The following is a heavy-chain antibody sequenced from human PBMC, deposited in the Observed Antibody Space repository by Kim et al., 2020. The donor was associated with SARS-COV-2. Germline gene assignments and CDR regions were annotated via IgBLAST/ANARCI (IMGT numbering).Heavy chain of an antibody. V-gene: IGHV4-38-2*02. CDR3: ARGPSSGWPLD. CDR2: IYHSGST. D-gene: IGHD6-19*01. Sequence: SETLSLTCTVSGYSISSGYYWGWIRQPPGKGLEWIGSIYHSGSTYYNPSLKSRVTISVDTSKNQFSLKLISVTAADTAVYYCARGPSSGWPLDWGQGTLVTVSS. CDR1: GYSISSGYY. J-gene: IGHJ4*02.